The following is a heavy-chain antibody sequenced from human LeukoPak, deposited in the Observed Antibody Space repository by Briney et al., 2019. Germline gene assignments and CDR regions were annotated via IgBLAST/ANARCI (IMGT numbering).Heavy chain of an antibody. V-gene: IGHV3-53*01. CDR2: IYSGGST. D-gene: IGHD2-2*01. Sequence: SGGSLRLSCAASGFTVSTYFMSWVRQAPGKGLEWVSVIYSGGSTFYADSVKGRFTISRDNSKNTLYLQMNSLRAEDTAVYYCTKGQLLPFDYWGQGTLVTVSS. CDR3: TKGQLLPFDY. J-gene: IGHJ4*02. CDR1: GFTVSTYF.